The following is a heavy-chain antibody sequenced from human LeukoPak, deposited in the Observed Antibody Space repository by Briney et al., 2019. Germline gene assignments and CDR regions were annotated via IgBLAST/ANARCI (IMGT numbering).Heavy chain of an antibody. D-gene: IGHD3-22*01. CDR3: AKSEEVVTTYFDY. Sequence: GGSLRLSCAASGFTFSSYAMSWVRQAPGKGLEWVSAISGSGGSTYYADSVKGRFTISRDNSKNTLYLQMSSLRAEDTAVYYCAKSEEVVTTYFDYWGQGTLVTVSS. CDR1: GFTFSSYA. V-gene: IGHV3-23*01. J-gene: IGHJ4*02. CDR2: ISGSGGST.